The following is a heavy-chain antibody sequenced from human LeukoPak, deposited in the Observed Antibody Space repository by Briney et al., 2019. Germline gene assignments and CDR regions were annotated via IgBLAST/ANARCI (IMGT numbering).Heavy chain of an antibody. J-gene: IGHJ4*02. CDR2: INHSGST. V-gene: IGHV4-34*01. CDR1: GGSFSGYY. CDR3: AREYGGNYLRTFDY. D-gene: IGHD4-23*01. Sequence: SETLSLTCAVYGGSFSGYYWSWIRQPPGKGLEWIGEINHSGSTNYNPSLKSRVTISVDTSKNQFSLKLSSVTAADTAVYYYAREYGGNYLRTFDYWGQGTLVTVSS.